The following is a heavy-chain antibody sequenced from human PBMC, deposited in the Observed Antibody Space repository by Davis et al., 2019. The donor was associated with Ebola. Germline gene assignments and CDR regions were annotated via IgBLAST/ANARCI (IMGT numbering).Heavy chain of an antibody. D-gene: IGHD1-14*01. V-gene: IGHV3-74*01. CDR1: GFTFSSYW. J-gene: IGHJ6*02. CDR2: INSDGSST. CDR3: ARDSEFHYYYYYGMDV. Sequence: HTGGSLRLSCAASGFTFSSYWMHWVRQAPGKGLVWVSRINSDGSSTSYADSVKGRFTISRDNAKNSLYLQMNSLRDEDTAVYYCARDSEFHYYYYYGMDVWGQGTTVTVSS.